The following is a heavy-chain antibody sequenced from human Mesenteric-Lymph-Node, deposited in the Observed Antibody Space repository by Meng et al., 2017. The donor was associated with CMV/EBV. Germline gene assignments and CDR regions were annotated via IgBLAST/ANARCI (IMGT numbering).Heavy chain of an antibody. CDR1: GGSITRPNYY. CDR2: IYSGGST. V-gene: IGHV4-39*07. Sequence: SETLSLTCTVSGGSITRPNYYWGWIRQPPGQGLEWIASIYSGGSTYYNPSLKSRVTMSVDTSKNQFSLNLSSVTAADTAVYYCARTDPTYGGNYYFDCWGQGMVVTVSS. CDR3: ARTDPTYGGNYYFDC. J-gene: IGHJ4*02. D-gene: IGHD4-23*01.